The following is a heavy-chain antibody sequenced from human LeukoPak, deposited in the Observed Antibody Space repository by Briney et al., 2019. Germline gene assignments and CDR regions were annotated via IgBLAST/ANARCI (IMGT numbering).Heavy chain of an antibody. Sequence: GGSLRLSCAASGFTFSSYSMNWVRQAPGKGLEWVSSISSSSSYIYYADSVKGRFTISRDNSKNTLYLQMNSLRAEDTAVYYCAKDQGSSSWYKNYYYYMDVWGKGTTVTVSS. CDR3: AKDQGSSSWYKNYYYYMDV. V-gene: IGHV3-21*01. CDR1: GFTFSSYS. D-gene: IGHD6-13*01. J-gene: IGHJ6*03. CDR2: ISSSSSYI.